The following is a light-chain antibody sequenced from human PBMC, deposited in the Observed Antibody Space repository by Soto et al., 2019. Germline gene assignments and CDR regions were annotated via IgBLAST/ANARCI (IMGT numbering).Light chain of an antibody. CDR3: QQYNSS. CDR2: KAS. Sequence: DIQMTQSPSTLSASVGDRVTITCRASQSISNWLAWYQQKPGKAPKLLIYKASSLESGVPSRVSGSGSGTEFTLTISSLQPDDFATYYCQQYNSSFGGGTKVEIK. J-gene: IGKJ4*01. V-gene: IGKV1-5*03. CDR1: QSISNW.